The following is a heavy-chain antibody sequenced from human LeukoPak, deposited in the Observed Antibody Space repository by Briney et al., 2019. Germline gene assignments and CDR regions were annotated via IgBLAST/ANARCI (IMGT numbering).Heavy chain of an antibody. CDR3: ARQELRFLEWLLYWFDP. CDR2: IYYSGST. D-gene: IGHD3-3*01. Sequence: SETLSLTCTVSGGSISSSSYYWGWIRQPPGKGLEWIGSIYYSGSTYYNPSLKSRVTISVDTSKNQFSLKLSSVTAADTAVYYCARQELRFLEWLLYWFDPWGQGTLVTVSS. V-gene: IGHV4-39*01. J-gene: IGHJ5*02. CDR1: GGSISSSSYY.